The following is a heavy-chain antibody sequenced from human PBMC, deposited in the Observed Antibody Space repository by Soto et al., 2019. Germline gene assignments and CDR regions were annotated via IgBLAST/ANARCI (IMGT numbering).Heavy chain of an antibody. Sequence: AQLVEAGGGVGQPGRSLRLSCAASGFAFSSYGMHWVRQAPGTGLEWVAVISYDGSLQHYADSVKGRFTISSDNSKNMVLLQSSRLRSEDTAVYYCVADRGYGHASVPYSWGQGNLVSVSS. CDR3: VADRGYGHASVPYS. CDR1: GFAFSSYG. CDR2: ISYDGSLQ. D-gene: IGHD5-18*01. J-gene: IGHJ4*02. V-gene: IGHV3-30*03.